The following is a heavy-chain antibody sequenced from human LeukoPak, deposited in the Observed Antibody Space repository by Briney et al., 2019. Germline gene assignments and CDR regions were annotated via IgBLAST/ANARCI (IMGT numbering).Heavy chain of an antibody. D-gene: IGHD3-10*01. CDR2: ISYDGINK. CDR1: GFTFSTYA. Sequence: GGSLRLSCGASGFTFSTYAMSWVRQGPLKGLEWVAVISYDGINKYYADSVKGRFTISRDNSKNTLYLQMNSLRAEDTAVYYCAREGLNYGSGSYYGDYWGQGTLVTVSS. J-gene: IGHJ4*02. V-gene: IGHV3-30-3*01. CDR3: AREGLNYGSGSYYGDY.